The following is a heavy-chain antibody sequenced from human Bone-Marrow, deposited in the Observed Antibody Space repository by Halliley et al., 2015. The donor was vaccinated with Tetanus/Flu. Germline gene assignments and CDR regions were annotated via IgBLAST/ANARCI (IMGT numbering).Heavy chain of an antibody. Sequence: TLSLTCTVSGVSISSGGHYWSWIRQQPGKGLEWLGYIYHTGNTYYNPTLKSRLTISVDTSERQFSLSLSSVTAADTAVYFCARVNTFFDTTGFSSFFDHWGQGTLATVSS. J-gene: IGHJ4*02. D-gene: IGHD3-9*01. CDR1: GVSISSGGHY. CDR3: ARVNTFFDTTGFSSFFDH. CDR2: IYHTGNT. V-gene: IGHV4-31*03.